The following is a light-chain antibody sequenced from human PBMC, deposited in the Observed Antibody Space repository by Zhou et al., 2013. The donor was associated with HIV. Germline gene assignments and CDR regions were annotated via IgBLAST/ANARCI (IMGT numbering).Light chain of an antibody. J-gene: IGKJ2*01. Sequence: DIQMTQSPSTLSASVGDRVIITCRASQSISSWLAWYQQKPGKAPKLLIYKASILQSGVPSRFSGSASGTEFTLTISSLQPDDFATYYCQQYNSYPYTFGQGTKLEIK. CDR3: QQYNSYPYT. CDR1: QSISSW. V-gene: IGKV1-5*03. CDR2: KAS.